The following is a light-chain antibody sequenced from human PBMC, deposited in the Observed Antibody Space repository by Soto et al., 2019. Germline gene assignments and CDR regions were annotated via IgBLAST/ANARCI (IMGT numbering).Light chain of an antibody. CDR1: QGIRDN. CDR2: AAF. Sequence: IQMTQSPPSLSASVGDRVTISCRASQGIRDNLGWYQQKPGKAPKLLIYAAFSLEDGVPSRFSGSGSGGDSTLTISSLQAEDVATYFCLQDYSYPWTFGQGTKVEIK. CDR3: LQDYSYPWT. J-gene: IGKJ1*01. V-gene: IGKV1-6*02.